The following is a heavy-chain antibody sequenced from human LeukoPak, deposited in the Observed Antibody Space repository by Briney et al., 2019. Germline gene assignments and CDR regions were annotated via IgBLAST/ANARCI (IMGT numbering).Heavy chain of an antibody. CDR3: ARDSSGWYWNGYYYYGMDV. V-gene: IGHV3-48*03. D-gene: IGHD6-19*01. CDR1: GFTFSSYE. J-gene: IGHJ6*02. Sequence: QSGGSLRLSCAASGFTFSSYEMTWVRQAPGKGLEWVSYISSSGSTIYYADSVKGRFTISRDNAKNSLYLQMNSLRAEDTAVYYCARDSSGWYWNGYYYYGMDVWGQGTTVTVSS. CDR2: ISSSGSTI.